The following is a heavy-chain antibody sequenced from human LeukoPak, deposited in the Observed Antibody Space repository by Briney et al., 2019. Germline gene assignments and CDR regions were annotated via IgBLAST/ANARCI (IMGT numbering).Heavy chain of an antibody. V-gene: IGHV3-30*18. CDR3: AKDLSGIQDYYYGMDV. CDR1: GFTFSSYG. J-gene: IGHJ6*04. D-gene: IGHD6-13*01. CDR2: ISFDGSNK. Sequence: GRSLRLSCAASGFTFSSYGMHWLRQAPGKGLEWVAVISFDGSNKYYADSVKGRFTISRDNTKNTLYLRMNSLRAEDTAVYYCAKDLSGIQDYYYGMDVWGKGPTVTVSS.